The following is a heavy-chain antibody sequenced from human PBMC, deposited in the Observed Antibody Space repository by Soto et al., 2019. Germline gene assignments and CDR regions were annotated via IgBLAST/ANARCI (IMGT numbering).Heavy chain of an antibody. CDR1: GFTFSSYG. D-gene: IGHD3-3*01. Sequence: PGGALRLSCAASGFTFSSYGMHWVRQAPGKGLEWVGVIWYDGSNKYYADSVKGRFTISRDNSKNTLYLQMNSLRAEDTAVYYCARGDYDFWSGSNTHDAFDIWGQGTMVTVSS. CDR2: IWYDGSNK. J-gene: IGHJ3*02. V-gene: IGHV3-33*01. CDR3: ARGDYDFWSGSNTHDAFDI.